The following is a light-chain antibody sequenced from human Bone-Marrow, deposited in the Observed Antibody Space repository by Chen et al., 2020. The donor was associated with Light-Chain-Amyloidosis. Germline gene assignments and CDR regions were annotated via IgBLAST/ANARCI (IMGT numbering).Light chain of an antibody. CDR1: SSDVGGDNH. V-gene: IGLV2-14*01. CDR2: EVT. J-gene: IGLJ1*01. CDR3: SSYTITNTLV. Sequence: QSALTQPASVSGSPGQSITISCTGTSSDVGGDNHVSWYQQHPDQAPKLMIYEVTNRPSLVPDRFSGPKSDNQASLTISALQTEDEADYCCSSYTITNTLVFGSGTRVTVL.